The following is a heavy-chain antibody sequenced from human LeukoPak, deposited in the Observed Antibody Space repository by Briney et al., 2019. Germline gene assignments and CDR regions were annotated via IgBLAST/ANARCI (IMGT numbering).Heavy chain of an antibody. D-gene: IGHD3-10*01. Sequence: PSETLSLTCTVPGGSISTYYWSWIRQPPGKGLEWIGYIYNSGSTNYNPSLKSRVTISVDPSKNQFSLKPSSVTAADSAVYYCARGGPYDSGTFYSDYWGQGTLVTVSS. CDR1: GGSISTYY. CDR2: IYNSGST. CDR3: ARGGPYDSGTFYSDY. J-gene: IGHJ4*02. V-gene: IGHV4-59*01.